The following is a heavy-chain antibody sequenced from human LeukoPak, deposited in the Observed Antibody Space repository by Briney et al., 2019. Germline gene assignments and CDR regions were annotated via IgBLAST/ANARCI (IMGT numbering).Heavy chain of an antibody. CDR1: GFTFSSYW. D-gene: IGHD5-12*01. Sequence: GGSLRLSCAASGFTFSSYWMSWVRQAPGKGLEWVANIKQDGSEKYYVDSVKGRFTISRDDSKNTVYLQMNSLRVEDTAVYYCARDSSRTYSGYDAPGVDCWGQGTLVTVSS. V-gene: IGHV3-7*01. CDR2: IKQDGSEK. CDR3: ARDSSRTYSGYDAPGVDC. J-gene: IGHJ4*02.